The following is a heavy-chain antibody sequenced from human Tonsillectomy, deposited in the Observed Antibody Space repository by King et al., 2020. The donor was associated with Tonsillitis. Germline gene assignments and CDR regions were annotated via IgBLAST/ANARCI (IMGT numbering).Heavy chain of an antibody. CDR3: ARHRSHYDNLGGFDY. Sequence: QLVQSGGGVVQPGTSLRLSCAASGFTFSDYAMHWVRQAPGKGLEWVAVKWYDGTYKYYADSMKGRFTISRDNSTNTLYLQMNSLRAEDTAGYYCARHRSHYDNLGGFDYWGQGTLVTVSS. D-gene: IGHD3-22*01. V-gene: IGHV3-33*01. CDR2: KWYDGTYK. J-gene: IGHJ4*02. CDR1: GFTFSDYA.